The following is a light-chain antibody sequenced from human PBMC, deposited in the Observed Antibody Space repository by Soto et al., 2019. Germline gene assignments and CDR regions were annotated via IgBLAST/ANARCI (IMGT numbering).Light chain of an antibody. CDR3: SSYTSSTTLV. CDR2: EVT. V-gene: IGLV2-14*03. CDR1: SNDVGNYNY. Sequence: QSALTRPASVSGSPRQSITISCTGTSNDVGNYNYVSWYQQYPGKAPKLIIYEVTNRPSGVSNRFSGSKSGNTASLTISGLQTEDEADYYCSSYTSSTTLVFGGGTKLTVL. J-gene: IGLJ3*02.